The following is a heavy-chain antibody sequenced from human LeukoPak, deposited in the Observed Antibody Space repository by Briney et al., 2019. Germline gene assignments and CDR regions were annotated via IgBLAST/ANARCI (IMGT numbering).Heavy chain of an antibody. CDR1: GFTFTTYW. D-gene: IGHD3-16*01. CDR3: ARTSPTSHFDF. V-gene: IGHV3-74*01. Sequence: GGSLRLYCAASGFTFTTYWMHWVRQAPGKGLVWVSRINGDGSRSNYADSVKGRFTISRDNARNTLYLQMNSLRAEDTALYYCARTSPTSHFDFWGQGTLVTVSS. CDR2: INGDGSRS. J-gene: IGHJ4*02.